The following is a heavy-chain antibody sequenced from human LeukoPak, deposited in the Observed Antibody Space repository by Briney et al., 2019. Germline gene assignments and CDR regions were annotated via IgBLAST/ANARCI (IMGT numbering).Heavy chain of an antibody. J-gene: IGHJ4*02. CDR1: GGSISSSSYY. Sequence: SETLSLTCTVSGGSISSSSYYWGWIRQPPGKGLEWIGSIYYSGSTYHNPSLKSRVTISVDTSKNQFSLKLSSVTAADTAVYYCARGPYYDSSGYYLTLFDYWGQGTLVTVSS. CDR3: ARGPYYDSSGYYLTLFDY. CDR2: IYYSGST. V-gene: IGHV4-39*01. D-gene: IGHD3-22*01.